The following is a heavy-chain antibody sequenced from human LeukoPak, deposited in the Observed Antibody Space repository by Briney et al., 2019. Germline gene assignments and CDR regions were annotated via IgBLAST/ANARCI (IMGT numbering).Heavy chain of an antibody. D-gene: IGHD3-10*01. J-gene: IGHJ6*02. CDR3: ARVRGGLSYGMDV. CDR1: GFTFSSYW. Sequence: GGSLRLSCAASGFTFSSYWMSWVRQAPGKGLEWVSAIDWNGANTGYADSVKGRFTVSRDNAKSSLYLHLSSLRAEDTALYYCARVRGGLSYGMDVWGQGTTVTVSS. V-gene: IGHV3-20*04. CDR2: IDWNGANT.